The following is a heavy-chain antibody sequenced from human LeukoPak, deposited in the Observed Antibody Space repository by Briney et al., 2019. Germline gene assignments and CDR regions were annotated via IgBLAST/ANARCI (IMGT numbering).Heavy chain of an antibody. CDR3: ARGAIGSGFDY. CDR1: GYTFTSYA. J-gene: IGHJ4*02. V-gene: IGHV1-3*01. CDR2: INAGNGNT. Sequence: GASVKVSCKASGYTFTSYAMHWVRQAPGQRLEWMGWINAGNGNTKYSQKFQGRVTIIRYTSASTAYMELSSLRSEDTGVYYCARGAIGSGFDYWGQGTLVTVSS. D-gene: IGHD6-19*01.